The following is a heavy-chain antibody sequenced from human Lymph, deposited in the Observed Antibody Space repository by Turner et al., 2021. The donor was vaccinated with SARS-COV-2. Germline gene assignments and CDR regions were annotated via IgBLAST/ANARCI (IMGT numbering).Heavy chain of an antibody. CDR2: IWYDGSNK. J-gene: IGHJ4*02. CDR1: GFTFSSYG. D-gene: IGHD3-10*01. Sequence: QVQLVESGGGVVQPGRSLRLSCAASGFTFSSYGMHWVRQAPGKGLEWVAIIWYDGSNKYYADSVKGRFTISRDNSKNTLYLQMNSLRVEDTAVYYCARDRSPSGVFDYWGQGTLVTVSS. V-gene: IGHV3-33*01. CDR3: ARDRSPSGVFDY.